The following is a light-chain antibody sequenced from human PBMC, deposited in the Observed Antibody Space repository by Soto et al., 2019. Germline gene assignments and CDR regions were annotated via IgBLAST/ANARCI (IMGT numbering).Light chain of an antibody. CDR1: SSNIGNNY. V-gene: IGLV1-51*01. J-gene: IGLJ2*01. CDR2: DNN. Sequence: QSVLTQPPSVSAAPGQKVTISCSGSSSNIGNNYVSWYQQLPGTAHKLLIYDNNKRPSGIPDRFSGSKSGTSATLGITGLKTGDEADYYCGTWDSSLSAVVFGGGTQLTVL. CDR3: GTWDSSLSAVV.